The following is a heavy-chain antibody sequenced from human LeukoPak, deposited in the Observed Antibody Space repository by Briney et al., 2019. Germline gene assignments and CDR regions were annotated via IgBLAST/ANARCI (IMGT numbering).Heavy chain of an antibody. J-gene: IGHJ6*03. CDR3: ARGEAAAGPMDYMDV. CDR2: INHSGST. V-gene: IGHV4-34*01. D-gene: IGHD6-13*01. CDR1: GGSFSGYY. Sequence: SETLSLTCAVYGGSFSGYYWSWIRQPPGKGLEWIGEINHSGSTNYNPSLKSRVTMSVDTSKKQFSLELSSVTAADTAVYYCARGEAAAGPMDYMDVWDTGATVTVSS.